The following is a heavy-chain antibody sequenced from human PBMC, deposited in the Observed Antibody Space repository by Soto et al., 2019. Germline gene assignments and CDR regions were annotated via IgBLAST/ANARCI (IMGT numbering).Heavy chain of an antibody. Sequence: PGGSLRLSCAACGFSVRSSVMHGVRQAPGKGLVWVSRINGGGSSTSYADSVKGRFTISRDNAKNTLYLQMNSLRAEDTAVYYCARGLVVPAGDAFDIWGQGTMVTVSS. J-gene: IGHJ3*02. CDR1: GFSVRSSV. CDR3: ARGLVVPAGDAFDI. CDR2: INGGGSST. D-gene: IGHD2-2*01. V-gene: IGHV3-74*01.